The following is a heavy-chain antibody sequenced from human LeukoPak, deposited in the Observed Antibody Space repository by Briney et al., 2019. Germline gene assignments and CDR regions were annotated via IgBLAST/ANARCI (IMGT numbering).Heavy chain of an antibody. Sequence: PSETLSLTCTVSGGSIGSYYWSWIRQPPGKGLEWIGYIYYSGSTNYNPSLKSRVTISVDTSKNQFSLKLSSVTAADTAVYYCARLFVGAYYYYMDVWGKGTTVTVSS. CDR2: IYYSGST. V-gene: IGHV4-59*08. J-gene: IGHJ6*03. D-gene: IGHD2-21*01. CDR1: GGSIGSYY. CDR3: ARLFVGAYYYYMDV.